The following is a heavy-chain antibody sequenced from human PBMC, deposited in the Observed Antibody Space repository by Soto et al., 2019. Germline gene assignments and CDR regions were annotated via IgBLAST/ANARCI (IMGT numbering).Heavy chain of an antibody. J-gene: IGHJ6*01. CDR2: INPADSDT. V-gene: IGHV5-51*01. CDR3: AGHEKLSDYYYVMEV. CDR1: GYSFTTYW. D-gene: IGHD2-15*01. Sequence: GESLKISFKGSGYSFTTYWICWVRQKPVKGLEWMGIINPADSDTRYSPSFQGHVTISADRSISTAYLQLSSLTASDTALYYCAGHEKLSDYYYVMEVWGQGTTITVSS.